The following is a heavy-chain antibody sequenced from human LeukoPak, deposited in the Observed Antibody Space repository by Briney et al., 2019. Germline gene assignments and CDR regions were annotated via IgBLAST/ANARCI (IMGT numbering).Heavy chain of an antibody. D-gene: IGHD3-22*01. CDR3: ARVPLGDSSTYYYPKPDWFDP. V-gene: IGHV1-18*01. CDR2: ISSYNGDT. J-gene: IGHJ5*02. CDR1: GYTFTSHA. Sequence: RASVKVSCKVSGYTFTSHAMNWVRQAPGQGLEWMGWISSYNGDTNYAQRVQDRVTMTTDTATSTAYMELRSLRSDDTAVYYCARVPLGDSSTYYYPKPDWFDPWGQGTLVIVSS.